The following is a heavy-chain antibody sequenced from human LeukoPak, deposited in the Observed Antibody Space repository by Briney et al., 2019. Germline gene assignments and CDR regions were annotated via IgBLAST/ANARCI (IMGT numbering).Heavy chain of an antibody. CDR2: ISSSGSTI. Sequence: GGSLRLSCAASGFTFSSYEMNWVRQAPGKGLEWVSYISSSGSTIYYADSVKGRFTISRDNAKNSLYLQMNSLRAEDTAVYYCARVGYSYGLVYFDYWGQGTLVTVSS. CDR3: ARVGYSYGLVYFDY. D-gene: IGHD5-18*01. V-gene: IGHV3-48*03. J-gene: IGHJ4*02. CDR1: GFTFSSYE.